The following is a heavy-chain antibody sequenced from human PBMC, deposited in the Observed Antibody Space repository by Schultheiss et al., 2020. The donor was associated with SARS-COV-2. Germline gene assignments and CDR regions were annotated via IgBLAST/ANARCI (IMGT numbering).Heavy chain of an antibody. D-gene: IGHD3-3*01. CDR1: GFTFSSYA. J-gene: IGHJ4*02. CDR3: TTGRRFLEWLLYYFDY. Sequence: GGSLRLSCAASGFTFSSYAMSWVRQAPGKGLEWVGRIKSKTDGGTTDYAAPVKGRFTISRDDSKNTLYLQMNSLKTEDTAVYYCTTGRRFLEWLLYYFDYWGQGTLVTVSS. CDR2: IKSKTDGGTT. V-gene: IGHV3-15*01.